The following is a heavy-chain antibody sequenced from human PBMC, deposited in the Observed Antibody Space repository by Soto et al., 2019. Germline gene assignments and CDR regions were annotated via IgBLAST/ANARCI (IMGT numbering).Heavy chain of an antibody. CDR2: KSYDGSNK. Sequence: XGCLRLTCAASGFTFSSYSMHWVRQAPGKGLEWVAVKSYDGSNKYYADSVKGRLTISRDNSKNTLYLQMNSLRAEDTAVYYCARDVPPGYSSGWNDSSFDTWGQGTLVTVSS. CDR1: GFTFSSYS. J-gene: IGHJ5*02. CDR3: ARDVPPGYSSGWNDSSFDT. V-gene: IGHV3-30-3*01. D-gene: IGHD6-19*01.